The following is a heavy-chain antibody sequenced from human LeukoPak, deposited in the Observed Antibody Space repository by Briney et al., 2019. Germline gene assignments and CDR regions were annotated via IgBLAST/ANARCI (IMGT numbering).Heavy chain of an antibody. CDR1: GGSISSSSYY. CDR2: IYYSGST. CDR3: AGTRDSSGLEAFDI. D-gene: IGHD3-22*01. J-gene: IGHJ3*02. V-gene: IGHV4-39*01. Sequence: SETLSLTCTVSGGSISSSSYYWGWIRQPPGKGLEWIGSIYYSGSTYYNPSLKSRVTISVDTSKNQFSLKLSSVTAADTAVYYCAGTRDSSGLEAFDIWGQGTMVTVSS.